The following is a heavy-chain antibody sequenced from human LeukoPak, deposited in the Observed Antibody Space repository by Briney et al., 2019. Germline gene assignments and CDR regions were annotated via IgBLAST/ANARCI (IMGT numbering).Heavy chain of an antibody. Sequence: PSETLSLTCTVSGGSISSGGYYWSWIRQHPGKGLEWIVYIYYSGGTYYNPSLKSRVTISVDTSKKQFSLELSSVTAADTAVYYCARERTQYSGSFDVFDYWGQGILVTVSS. CDR3: ARERTQYSGSFDVFDY. CDR1: GGSISSGGYY. J-gene: IGHJ4*02. D-gene: IGHD1-26*01. CDR2: IYYSGGT. V-gene: IGHV4-31*03.